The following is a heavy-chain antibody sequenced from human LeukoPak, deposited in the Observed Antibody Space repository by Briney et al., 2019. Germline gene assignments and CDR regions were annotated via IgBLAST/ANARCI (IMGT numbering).Heavy chain of an antibody. CDR1: GFTFSSYG. Sequence: GGSLRPSCAASGFTFSSYGMHWVRQAPGKGLEWVAFIRYDGSNKYYADSVKGRFTISRDNSKNTLYLQMNSLRAEDTAVYYCAKDLIYSSSWYFDYWGQGTLVTVSS. V-gene: IGHV3-30*02. CDR3: AKDLIYSSSWYFDY. J-gene: IGHJ4*02. D-gene: IGHD6-13*01. CDR2: IRYDGSNK.